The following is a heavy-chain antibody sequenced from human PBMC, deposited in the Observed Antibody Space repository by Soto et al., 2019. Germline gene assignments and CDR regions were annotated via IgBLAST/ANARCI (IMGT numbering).Heavy chain of an antibody. CDR3: ARWAWNRKLFDY. D-gene: IGHD1-1*01. J-gene: IGHJ4*02. CDR1: GGSVSSGSYY. V-gene: IGHV4-61*01. Sequence: QVQLQESGPGLVKPSETLSLTCTVSGGSVSSGSYYWSWIRQPPGKGLEWIGYIYYSGSTNYTPSPKSRVTISVDTSKNQFSLKLSSVTAADTAVEYCARWAWNRKLFDYWGQGTLVTVSS. CDR2: IYYSGST.